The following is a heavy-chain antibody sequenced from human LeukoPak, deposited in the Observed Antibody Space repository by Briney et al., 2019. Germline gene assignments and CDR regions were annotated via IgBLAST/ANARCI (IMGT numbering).Heavy chain of an antibody. CDR2: INHSGST. Sequence: PSETLSLTCAVYGGSFGGYYWSWIRQPPGKGLEWIGEINHSGSTNYNPSLKSRVTISVDTSKNQSSLKLSSVTAADTAVYYCARGGGYKPFDYWGQGTLVTVSS. CDR3: ARGGGYKPFDY. D-gene: IGHD5-24*01. J-gene: IGHJ4*02. V-gene: IGHV4-34*01. CDR1: GGSFGGYY.